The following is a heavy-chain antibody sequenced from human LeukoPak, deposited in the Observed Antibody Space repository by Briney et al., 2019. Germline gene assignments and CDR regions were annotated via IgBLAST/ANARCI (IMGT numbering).Heavy chain of an antibody. Sequence: GGSLRLSCAASGGTFSSYAVSWVRQAPGQGLEWMGGIIPIFGTANYAQKFQGRVTITADKSTSTAYMELSSLRSEDTAVYYCASHIPRITIFGVVVRFDPWGQGTLVTVSS. CDR2: IIPIFGTA. CDR1: GGTFSSYA. D-gene: IGHD3-3*01. V-gene: IGHV1-69*06. CDR3: ASHIPRITIFGVVVRFDP. J-gene: IGHJ5*02.